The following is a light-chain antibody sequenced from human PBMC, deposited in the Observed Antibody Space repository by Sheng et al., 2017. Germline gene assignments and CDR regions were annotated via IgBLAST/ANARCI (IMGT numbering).Light chain of an antibody. CDR3: HVWDTSGV. Sequence: SYDLTQPLSVSVALGQTARITCGGDNIGSKMINWYQHKPGQAPVLVIYRDVNRPSGIPERFSGSNSGNAATLTINTAQAGDEADYYCHVWDTSGVFGGGTKLTVL. CDR1: NIGSKM. J-gene: IGLJ3*02. CDR2: RDV. V-gene: IGLV3-9*01.